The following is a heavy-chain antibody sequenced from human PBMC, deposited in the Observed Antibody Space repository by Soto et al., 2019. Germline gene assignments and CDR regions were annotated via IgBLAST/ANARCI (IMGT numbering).Heavy chain of an antibody. D-gene: IGHD3-10*01. V-gene: IGHV1-18*01. CDR3: ARDISYGSGTSYGY. J-gene: IGHJ4*02. Sequence: QVQLVQSGPEVKKPGASVKVSCKASGYTFTSHGISWVRQAPGQGLEWMGWISSLTGDTNYAQALQGRVTMTTDTSTSTAYMELRSLTSDDTAVYYCARDISYGSGTSYGYWGQGTLVTVSS. CDR1: GYTFTSHG. CDR2: ISSLTGDT.